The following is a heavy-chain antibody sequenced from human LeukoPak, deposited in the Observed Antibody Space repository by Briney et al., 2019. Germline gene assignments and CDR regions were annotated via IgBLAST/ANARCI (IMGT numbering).Heavy chain of an antibody. Sequence: ASVKVSCKASAFPSFGFTWVREVPGQGLEWMGWISTDSSDTKYAHKVQGRVTMTTDVSTTTAYMELRSLRSDDTAVYYCATSRAHAFDVWGQGTMVTVSS. CDR1: AFPSFG. V-gene: IGHV1-18*01. CDR2: ISTDSSDT. CDR3: ATSRAHAFDV. J-gene: IGHJ3*01.